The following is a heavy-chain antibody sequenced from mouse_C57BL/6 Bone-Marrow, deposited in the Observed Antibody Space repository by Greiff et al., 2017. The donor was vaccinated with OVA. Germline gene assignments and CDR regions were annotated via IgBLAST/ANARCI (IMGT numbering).Heavy chain of an antibody. CDR2: IWGVGST. V-gene: IGHV2-6*01. Sequence: VKLVESGPGLVAPSQSLSISCTVSGFSLTSYGVDWVRQSPGKGLEWLGVIWGVGSTNYNSALKSRLSISKDNSKSQDFLKMNSLQTDDTAMYYCASGAYWGQGTLVTVSA. CDR1: GFSLTSYG. J-gene: IGHJ3*01. CDR3: ASGAY.